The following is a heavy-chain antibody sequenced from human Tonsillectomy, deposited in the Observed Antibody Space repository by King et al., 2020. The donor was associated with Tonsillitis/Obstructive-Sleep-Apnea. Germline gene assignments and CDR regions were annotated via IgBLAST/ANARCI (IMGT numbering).Heavy chain of an antibody. CDR1: GFTFSSYG. V-gene: IGHV3-33*01. Sequence: QVQLVESGGGVVQPGRSLRLSCAASGFTFSSYGMHWVRQAPGKGLEWVAVIWYDGSNKYYADSVKGRFTISRDNSKNTLYLQMNSLRAEDTAVYYCAREPPVVAYYYYGMDVWGQGTTVTVSS. D-gene: IGHD2-15*01. CDR3: AREPPVVAYYYYGMDV. CDR2: IWYDGSNK. J-gene: IGHJ6*02.